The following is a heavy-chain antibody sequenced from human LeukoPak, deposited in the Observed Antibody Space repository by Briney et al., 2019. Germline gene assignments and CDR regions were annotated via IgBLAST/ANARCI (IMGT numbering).Heavy chain of an antibody. CDR2: MRYDGSSK. V-gene: IGHV3-30*02. J-gene: IGHJ3*02. Sequence: GGSLRLSCAASGFTFSDYGMHWVRQAPGKGLEWVAFMRYDGSSKYYADSVKGRFTISRDNSKNTLSLQMNSPRAEDTAVYYCAKTANWNGDAFDIWGRGTMVTVSS. CDR1: GFTFSDYG. CDR3: AKTANWNGDAFDI. D-gene: IGHD1-1*01.